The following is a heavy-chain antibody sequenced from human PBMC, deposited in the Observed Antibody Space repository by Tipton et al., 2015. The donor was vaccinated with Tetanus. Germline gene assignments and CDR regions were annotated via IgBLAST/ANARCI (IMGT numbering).Heavy chain of an antibody. Sequence: LRLSCTVSGGSISSSSYYWGWIRQPPGEGLEWIGSIYYSGSTYYNPSLKSRVTISVDTSKNQFSLKLSSVTAADTAVYYCAREEEIVVGFAFDIWGQGTMVTVSS. CDR1: GGSISSSSYY. CDR3: AREEEIVVGFAFDI. J-gene: IGHJ3*02. CDR2: IYYSGST. V-gene: IGHV4-39*01. D-gene: IGHD3-22*01.